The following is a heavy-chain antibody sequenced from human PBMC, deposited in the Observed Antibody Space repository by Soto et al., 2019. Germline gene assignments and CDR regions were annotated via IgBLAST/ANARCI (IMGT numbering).Heavy chain of an antibody. CDR3: VKPGGRRGGGYFDY. Sequence: GGSLRLSCSTSGFTFTDYALHWVRQTPGEGLKYVSTISGNGGSTYYADSVKGRFTISRDNRKNTLYLQMSSLRPEDTAVYYCVKPGGRRGGGYFDYWGRGALVTVCS. CDR1: GFTFTDYA. D-gene: IGHD1-1*01. J-gene: IGHJ4*02. V-gene: IGHV3-64D*06. CDR2: ISGNGGST.